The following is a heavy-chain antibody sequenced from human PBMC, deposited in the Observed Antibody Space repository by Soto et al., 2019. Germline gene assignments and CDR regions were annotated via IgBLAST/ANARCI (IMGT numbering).Heavy chain of an antibody. Sequence: QVQLQQWGAGLLKPSETLSLTCAVYGWSFSGYYWSWIRQPPGKGLEWIGEINPSGITNYNPSLKCRVTISVDTSKNQFSLKLSSVTAADTAVYYCARGIYSSSWYKREVTAGAWGYGMDVWGQGTTVTVSS. J-gene: IGHJ6*02. D-gene: IGHD6-13*01. CDR1: GWSFSGYY. CDR3: ARGIYSSSWYKREVTAGAWGYGMDV. CDR2: INPSGIT. V-gene: IGHV4-34*01.